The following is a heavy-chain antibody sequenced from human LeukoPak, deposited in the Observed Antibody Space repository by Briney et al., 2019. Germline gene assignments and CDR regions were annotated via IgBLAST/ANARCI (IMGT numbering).Heavy chain of an antibody. J-gene: IGHJ5*02. V-gene: IGHV4-4*07. Sequence: KPSETLSLTCTVSGGSISSYYWSWIREPAGKGLEWIGRIYTSGSTNYNPSLKSRVTMSVDTSKNQFPLKLSSVTAADTAVYYCARDIYGDVRNWLDPWGQGTLVTVSS. D-gene: IGHD4-17*01. CDR2: IYTSGST. CDR3: ARDIYGDVRNWLDP. CDR1: GGSISSYY.